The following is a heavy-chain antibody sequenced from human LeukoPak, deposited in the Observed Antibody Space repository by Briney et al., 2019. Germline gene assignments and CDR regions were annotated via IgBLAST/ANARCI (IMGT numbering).Heavy chain of an antibody. D-gene: IGHD4-17*01. CDR3: ARDRGYGDYVDLFDY. CDR2: ISAYNGNT. CDR1: GYTFTSYG. J-gene: IGHJ4*02. Sequence: ASVKVSCKASGYTFTSYGISWVRQAPGQGLEWMGWISAYNGNTNYAQKLQARVTMTTDTSTSTAYMELRSLRSDDTAVYYCARDRGYGDYVDLFDYWGQGTLVTVSS. V-gene: IGHV1-18*01.